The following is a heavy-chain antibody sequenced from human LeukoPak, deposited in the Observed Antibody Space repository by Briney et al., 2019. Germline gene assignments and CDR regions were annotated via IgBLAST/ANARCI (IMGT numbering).Heavy chain of an antibody. CDR1: GYTLTELS. CDR2: MNPNSGNT. Sequence: ASVKVSCKVSGYTLTELSMHWVRQATGQGLEWMGWMNPNSGNTGYAQKFQGRVTMTRNTSISTAYMELSSLRSEDTAVYYCARVDREMATNFDYWGQGTLVTVSS. D-gene: IGHD5-24*01. CDR3: ARVDREMATNFDY. J-gene: IGHJ4*02. V-gene: IGHV1-8*01.